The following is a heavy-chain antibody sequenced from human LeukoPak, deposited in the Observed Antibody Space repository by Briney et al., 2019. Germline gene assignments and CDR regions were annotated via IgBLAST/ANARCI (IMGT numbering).Heavy chain of an antibody. CDR2: ISSSSSYI. V-gene: IGHV3-21*01. Sequence: GGSLRLSCAASGFTFSSYSMNWVRQAPGKGLEWVSSISSSSSYIYYADSVKGRFTISGDNAKNSLYLQMNSLRAEDTAVYYCARDSSSWYMGFDPWGQGTLVTVSS. CDR3: ARDSSSWYMGFDP. J-gene: IGHJ5*02. D-gene: IGHD6-13*01. CDR1: GFTFSSYS.